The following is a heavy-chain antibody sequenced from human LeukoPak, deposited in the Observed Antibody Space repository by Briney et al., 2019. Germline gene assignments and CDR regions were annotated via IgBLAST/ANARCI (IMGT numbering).Heavy chain of an antibody. Sequence: ASXXVSCKASGGTFISYAISWVRQAPGQGLEWRGGIIPIFGTANYAQKFQGRDTITADESTSTAYMELSSLRSEDTAVYYCARVHESGSYTDAFDIWGQGTMVTVSS. CDR3: ARVHESGSYTDAFDI. V-gene: IGHV1-69*01. D-gene: IGHD1-26*01. CDR1: GGTFISYA. J-gene: IGHJ3*02. CDR2: IIPIFGTA.